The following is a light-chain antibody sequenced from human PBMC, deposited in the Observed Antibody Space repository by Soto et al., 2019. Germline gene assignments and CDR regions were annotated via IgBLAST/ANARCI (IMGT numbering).Light chain of an antibody. CDR3: NSYTSSYTLV. J-gene: IGLJ2*01. CDR2: EVS. V-gene: IGLV2-14*01. Sequence: QSALTQPASVSGSPGQSITISCSGTSNDVGGYDYVSWYQQHPGKAPKLVIYEVSNRPSWVSNRFSGSKSGNTASLTISGLQPEDEADYYCNSYTSSYTLVFGGGTKLTVL. CDR1: SNDVGGYDY.